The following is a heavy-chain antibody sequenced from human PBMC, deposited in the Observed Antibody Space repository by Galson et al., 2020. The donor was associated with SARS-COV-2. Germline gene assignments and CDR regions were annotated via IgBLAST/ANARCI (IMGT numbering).Heavy chain of an antibody. D-gene: IGHD1-26*01. CDR1: GFTFSSYG. V-gene: IGHV3-33*01. Sequence: LSLTCAASGFTFSSYGMHWVRQAPGKGLEWVAVIWYDGSNKYYADSVKGRFTISRDNSKNTLYLQMNSLRAEDTAVYYCARDLVGATYFDYWGQGTLVTVSS. CDR3: ARDLVGATYFDY. J-gene: IGHJ4*02. CDR2: IWYDGSNK.